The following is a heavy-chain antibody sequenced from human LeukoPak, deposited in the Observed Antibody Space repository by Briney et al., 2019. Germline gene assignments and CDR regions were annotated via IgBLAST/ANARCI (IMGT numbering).Heavy chain of an antibody. CDR1: GFTFSSYA. Sequence: GGSLRLSCAASGFTFSSYAMHWVRQAPGKGLEWVAVISYDGSNKYYADSVKGRFTISRDNSKNTLYLQMNSLRAEDTAVYYCARGGYYYDSSGYYVELWYFDYWGQGTLVTVS. J-gene: IGHJ4*02. CDR2: ISYDGSNK. CDR3: ARGGYYYDSSGYYVELWYFDY. D-gene: IGHD3-22*01. V-gene: IGHV3-30*04.